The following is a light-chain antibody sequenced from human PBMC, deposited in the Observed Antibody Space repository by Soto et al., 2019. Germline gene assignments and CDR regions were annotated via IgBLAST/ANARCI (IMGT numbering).Light chain of an antibody. CDR1: SSNIGTYY. CDR2: SIN. CDR3: AAWDDSLSSPV. V-gene: IGLV1-47*02. Sequence: QSVLTQPPSASGTPGQRVTISCSGSSSNIGTYYVYWYQQLPGTAPKLLIHSINQRPSGVPDRFSGSKSGTSASLAISGLRSEDEADYYCAAWDDSLSSPVFGGGTQLTVL. J-gene: IGLJ3*02.